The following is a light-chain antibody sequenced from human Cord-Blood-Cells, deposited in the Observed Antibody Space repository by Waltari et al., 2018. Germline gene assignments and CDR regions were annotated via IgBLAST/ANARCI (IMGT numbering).Light chain of an antibody. Sequence: QSPLTQPASVSGSPGQSITISCTGTSSDVGGYNYVSWYQQHPGNAPKLIIYDVSNRPSGVSTRFSGSKSGNTASLTISGLQAEDEADYYCSSYTSSSTVVFGGGTKLTVL. CDR1: SSDVGGYNY. CDR3: SSYTSSSTVV. CDR2: DVS. V-gene: IGLV2-14*01. J-gene: IGLJ2*01.